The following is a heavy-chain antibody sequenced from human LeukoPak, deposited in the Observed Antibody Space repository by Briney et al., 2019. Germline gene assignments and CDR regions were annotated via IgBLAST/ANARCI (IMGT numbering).Heavy chain of an antibody. CDR3: ARAYSGYSYGYGYFDY. CDR2: INPNSGGT. V-gene: IGHV1-2*02. J-gene: IGHJ4*02. D-gene: IGHD5-18*01. Sequence: ASVRVSCKASGYTFTGYYMHWVRQAPGQGLEWMGWINPNSGGTNYAQKFQGRVTMTRDTSISTAYMELSRLRSDDTAVYYCARAYSGYSYGYGYFDYWGQGTQVTVSS. CDR1: GYTFTGYY.